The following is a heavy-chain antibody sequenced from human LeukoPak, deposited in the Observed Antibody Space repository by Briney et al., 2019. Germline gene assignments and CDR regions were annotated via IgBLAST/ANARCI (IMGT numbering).Heavy chain of an antibody. J-gene: IGHJ4*02. V-gene: IGHV1-3*01. CDR3: VGGSLGY. CDR2: ITVASGNT. CDR1: GYTFITSS. Sequence: GASVKVSCKTLGYTFITSSIYWVRQAPRQRLEWLGWITVASGNTRYSENLQGRVTLTRDTSANTAYMELHNLKFEDTAVYYCVGGSLGYWGQGTLVTVSP.